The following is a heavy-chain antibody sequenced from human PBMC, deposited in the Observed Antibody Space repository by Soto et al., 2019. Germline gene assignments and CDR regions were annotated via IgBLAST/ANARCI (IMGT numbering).Heavy chain of an antibody. CDR3: AAFSGADFGGSNSGGQDGH. D-gene: IGHD3-10*01. J-gene: IGHJ4*02. CDR2: IHHSGGT. Sequence: QVRLQQWGAGLLKPSETLFLTCAVYGGSFIGNYWSWIRQHPGKGLEWIGDIHHSGGTNSNPSLKSGVTLSLDTSKNQFSLKMKSVTAADTAVYYCAAFSGADFGGSNSGGQDGHWGQGSMVTVSS. CDR1: GGSFIGNY. V-gene: IGHV4-34*01.